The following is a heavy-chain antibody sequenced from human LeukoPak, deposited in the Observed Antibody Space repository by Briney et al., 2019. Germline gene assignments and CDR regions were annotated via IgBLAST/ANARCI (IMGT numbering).Heavy chain of an antibody. J-gene: IGHJ2*01. V-gene: IGHV3-15*01. CDR1: GFSFDDAW. D-gene: IGHD2-15*01. Sequence: GGSLRLPCVASGFSFDDAWVSWVRQAPGKGLEWVGRIKSKTDGGTTDYAAPVKGRFTISRDDSKNTLHLQMNSLKTEDTAVYYCTTRRISYFDLWGRGTLVTVSS. CDR3: TTRRISYFDL. CDR2: IKSKTDGGTT.